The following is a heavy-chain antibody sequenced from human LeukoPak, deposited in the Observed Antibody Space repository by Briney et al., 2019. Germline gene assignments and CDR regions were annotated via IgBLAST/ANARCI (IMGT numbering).Heavy chain of an antibody. CDR3: ARTGRYCSGGSCYSDYYYYMDV. V-gene: IGHV1-46*01. CDR1: GYTFTSYY. D-gene: IGHD2-15*01. Sequence: ASVKVSCKASGYTFTSYYMHWVRQAPGQGLEWMGLINPTGGSTGYAQKFQGRVTMTRDTSISTAYMELSRLRSDDTAVYYCARTGRYCSGGSCYSDYYYYMDVWGKGTTVTVSS. CDR2: INPTGGST. J-gene: IGHJ6*03.